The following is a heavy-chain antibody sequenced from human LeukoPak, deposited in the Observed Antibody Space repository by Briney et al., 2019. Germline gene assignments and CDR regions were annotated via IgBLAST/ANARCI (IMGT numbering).Heavy chain of an antibody. CDR3: AKGGTIYPYYFDY. V-gene: IGHV3-48*01. CDR2: ISSSSSTI. D-gene: IGHD1-1*01. Sequence: GSLRLSCAASGFTFSSYSMNWVRQAPGKGLEWVSYISSSSSTIYYADSVKGRFTISRDNAKNSLYLQMNSLRAEDTAVYYCAKGGTIYPYYFDYWGQGTLVTVSS. CDR1: GFTFSSYS. J-gene: IGHJ4*02.